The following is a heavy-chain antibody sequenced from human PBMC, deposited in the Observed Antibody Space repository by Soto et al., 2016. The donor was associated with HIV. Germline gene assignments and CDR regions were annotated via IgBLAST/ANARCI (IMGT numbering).Heavy chain of an antibody. CDR1: GFTFSSYA. D-gene: IGHD3-22*01. CDR2: ISGSGGST. J-gene: IGHJ3*02. CDR3: AKDQGPPSGTMIVVVIPGAFDI. V-gene: IGHV3-23*01. Sequence: EVQLLESGGGLVQPGGSLRLSCAASGFTFSSYAMSWVRRAPGKGLEWVSAISGSGGSTYYADSVKGRFTISRDNSKNTLYLQMNSLRAEDTAVYYCAKDQGPPSGTMIVVVIPGAFDIWGQGTMVTVSS.